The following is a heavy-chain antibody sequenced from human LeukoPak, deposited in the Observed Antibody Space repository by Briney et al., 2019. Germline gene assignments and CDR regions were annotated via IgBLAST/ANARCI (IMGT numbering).Heavy chain of an antibody. CDR2: INANNGNT. Sequence: ASVKVSCKASGYTFTGYYMHWVRQAPGQGLEWMGWINANNGNTNYAQKLQGRVTMTTDTSTSTAYMELRTLTSDDTAVYYCARQIVGATNWFDPWGQGTLVTVSS. J-gene: IGHJ5*02. V-gene: IGHV1-18*04. D-gene: IGHD1-26*01. CDR1: GYTFTGYY. CDR3: ARQIVGATNWFDP.